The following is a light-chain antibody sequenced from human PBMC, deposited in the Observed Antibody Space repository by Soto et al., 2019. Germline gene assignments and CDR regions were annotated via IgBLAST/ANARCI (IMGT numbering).Light chain of an antibody. CDR2: DAS. V-gene: IGKV1-39*01. J-gene: IGKJ1*01. CDR3: QQSYSTPPWT. CDR1: QSISIY. Sequence: DIQMTQSPFSLSASVGDRVTITCRASQSISIYLNWYQQKPGKAPKVLISDASSLQSGVPSRFSGSGSGTDFTLTISSLQPEDFATYYCQQSYSTPPWTFGQGTKVEIK.